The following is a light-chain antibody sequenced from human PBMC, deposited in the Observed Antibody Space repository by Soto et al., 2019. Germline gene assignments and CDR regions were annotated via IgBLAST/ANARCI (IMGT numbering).Light chain of an antibody. CDR2: ETS. CDR3: QQFSTSPLWT. V-gene: IGKV3-20*01. J-gene: IGKJ1*01. Sequence: EIVLTQSPGTLSLCPGERATLSCRASQSVNSNYLAWYQQKPGQAPRLLMYETSTRATGIPDRFSGSGSGTDFTLTISRLEPEDFAVYFCQQFSTSPLWTFGQGTKVDIK. CDR1: QSVNSNY.